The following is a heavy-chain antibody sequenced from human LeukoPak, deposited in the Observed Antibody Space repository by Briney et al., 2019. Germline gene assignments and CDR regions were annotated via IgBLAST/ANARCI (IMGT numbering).Heavy chain of an antibody. CDR3: ARETITTEDFDY. V-gene: IGHV3-30*04. CDR1: GFTFSSYA. Sequence: GGSLRLSCAASGFTFSSYAMHWVRQAPGKGLEWVALISYDGNTKYYAESVKGRFTISRDNSKNSLYLQMHTVRPEDTALYYCARETITTEDFDYWGRGTLVTVSS. J-gene: IGHJ4*02. CDR2: ISYDGNTK. D-gene: IGHD3-22*01.